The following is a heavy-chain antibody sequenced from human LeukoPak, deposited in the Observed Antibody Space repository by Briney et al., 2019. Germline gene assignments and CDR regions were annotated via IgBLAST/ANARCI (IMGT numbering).Heavy chain of an antibody. CDR3: ARHLWSGYSGTYYSSRYYFDY. CDR1: GGSISSYY. J-gene: IGHJ4*02. D-gene: IGHD1-26*01. CDR2: IYYSGST. Sequence: SETLSLTCTVSGGSISSYYWSWIRQPPGKGLEWIGYIYYSGSTNYNPSLKSRVTMSVDTSENQFSLRLSSVTAADTAVYYCARHLWSGYSGTYYSSRYYFDYWGQGTLVTVSS. V-gene: IGHV4-59*08.